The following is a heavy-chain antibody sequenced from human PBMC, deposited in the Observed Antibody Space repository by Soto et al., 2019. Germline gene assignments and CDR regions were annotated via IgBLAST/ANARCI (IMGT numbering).Heavy chain of an antibody. CDR3: ARDKNYYDSSGYSRRPYYYYGMDV. CDR2: INPNSGGT. V-gene: IGHV1-2*04. J-gene: IGHJ6*02. CDR1: GYTYTGYY. D-gene: IGHD3-22*01. Sequence: ASVKVSCKASGYTYTGYYMHWVRQAPGQGLEWMGWINPNSGGTNYAQKFQGWVTMTRDTSISTAYMELSRLRSDDTAVYYCARDKNYYDSSGYSRRPYYYYGMDVWGQGTTVTVSS.